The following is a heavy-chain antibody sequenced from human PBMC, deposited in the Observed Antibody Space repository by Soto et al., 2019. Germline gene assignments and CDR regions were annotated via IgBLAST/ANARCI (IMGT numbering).Heavy chain of an antibody. D-gene: IGHD6-25*01. Sequence: QVQLQESGPRLVKPSQTLSLTCTVSGGSISSGDSYWNWIRHHPGKGLEWIGSIYYSGSTFYNPSFESRVSISVDTSKNHFSLEVNSVSAADTAVYFCARHGLPGFSRDFDKWGQGILVTVSS. J-gene: IGHJ4*02. V-gene: IGHV4-31*03. CDR3: ARHGLPGFSRDFDK. CDR1: GGSISSGDSY. CDR2: IYYSGST.